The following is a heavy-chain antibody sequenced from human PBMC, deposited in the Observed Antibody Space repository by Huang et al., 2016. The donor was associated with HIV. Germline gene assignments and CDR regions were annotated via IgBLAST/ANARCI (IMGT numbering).Heavy chain of an antibody. J-gene: IGHJ4*02. Sequence: QVQLGESGGGVVQPEKSLSLSCAAFGFDFSSYAMNWVRQAPGKGAQWVAVIANDGNNMYYSDSVKGRFIISRDNSKNTLYLQMNSLRGEDTAIYYCARGGILGTSWYRPFDYWGQGTLVTVSS. CDR2: IANDGNNM. D-gene: IGHD6-13*01. V-gene: IGHV3-30-3*01. CDR1: GFDFSSYA. CDR3: ARGGILGTSWYRPFDY.